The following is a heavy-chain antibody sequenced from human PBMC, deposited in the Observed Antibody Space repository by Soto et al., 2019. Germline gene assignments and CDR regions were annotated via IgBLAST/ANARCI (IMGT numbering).Heavy chain of an antibody. V-gene: IGHV3-23*01. D-gene: IGHD2-15*01. Sequence: GGSLRLSCAASGFTFSSYAMSWVRQAPGKGLEWVSAISGSGGSTYYADSVKGRFTISRDNSKNTLYLQMNSLRAEDTAVYYCAKDIGYCSGGSCGFDYYYGMDVWGQGTTVTVSS. CDR2: ISGSGGST. J-gene: IGHJ6*02. CDR3: AKDIGYCSGGSCGFDYYYGMDV. CDR1: GFTFSSYA.